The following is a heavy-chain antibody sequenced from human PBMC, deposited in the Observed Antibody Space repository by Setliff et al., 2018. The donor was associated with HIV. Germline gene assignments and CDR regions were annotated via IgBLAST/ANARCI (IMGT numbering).Heavy chain of an antibody. Sequence: PSETLSLTCTVSGGSISSRSNYWGWIRQPPGKGPEWIGTIYYTGTTYYNPSLQSRVTLSVDTSRNQFSLRMNYVTAAAPAVYYCARGGAYEKWHYHYFQFMDVWGKGTTVTVSS. CDR1: GGSISSRSNY. CDR3: ARGGAYEKWHYHYFQFMDV. D-gene: IGHD3-10*02. V-gene: IGHV4-39*01. J-gene: IGHJ6*03. CDR2: IYYTGTT.